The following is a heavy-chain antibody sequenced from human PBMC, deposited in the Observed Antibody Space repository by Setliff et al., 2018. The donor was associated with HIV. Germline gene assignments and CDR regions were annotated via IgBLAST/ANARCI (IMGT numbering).Heavy chain of an antibody. CDR1: GGSFSAYY. D-gene: IGHD6-19*01. Sequence: ASETLSLTCAVYGGSFSAYYWSWIRQPPGKGLEWIGEVNHGGSFNYNPSLKTRVTISVDTSKNQFSLKLTSVTATDTAIYYCSREERGWTNRGAFDIWGQGTMVTVSS. J-gene: IGHJ3*02. CDR2: VNHGGSF. CDR3: SREERGWTNRGAFDI. V-gene: IGHV4-34*01.